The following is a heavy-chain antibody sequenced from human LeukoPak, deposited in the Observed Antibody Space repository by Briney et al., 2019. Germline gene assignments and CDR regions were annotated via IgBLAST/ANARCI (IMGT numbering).Heavy chain of an antibody. J-gene: IGHJ4*02. D-gene: IGHD3-10*01. CDR1: GYTFTSYG. CDR3: ARDFNGSGSYPFDY. Sequence: GASVKVSCKASGYTFTSYGISWVRQAPGQGLEWMGWISAYNGNTNYAQKLQGRVTMTTDTSTSTAYMELRSLRSDDTAVYCCARDFNGSGSYPFDYWGQGTLVTVSS. V-gene: IGHV1-18*01. CDR2: ISAYNGNT.